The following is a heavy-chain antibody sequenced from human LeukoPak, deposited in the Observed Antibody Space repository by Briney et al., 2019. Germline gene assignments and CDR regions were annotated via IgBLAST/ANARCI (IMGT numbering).Heavy chain of an antibody. CDR2: IYSGGST. Sequence: PGGSLRLSCAASGFTVSSNYMSWVRLAPGKGLEWASVIYSGGSTYYADSVKGRFTISRDNSKNTLYLQMNSLRAEDTAVYYCARLLPAALEDYWGQGTLVTVSS. D-gene: IGHD2-2*01. V-gene: IGHV3-66*02. CDR1: GFTVSSNY. CDR3: ARLLPAALEDY. J-gene: IGHJ4*02.